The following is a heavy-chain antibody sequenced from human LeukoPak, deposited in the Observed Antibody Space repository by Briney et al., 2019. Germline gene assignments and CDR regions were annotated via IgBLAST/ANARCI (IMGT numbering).Heavy chain of an antibody. CDR2: ISDTGTT. CDR3: ATGYYEPFEK. J-gene: IGHJ4*02. CDR1: GGSISIYY. Sequence: SETLSLTCPVSGGSISIYYWNCIRQPPGKGPDWIWCISDTGTTKYNPAFKSRVTISVDTSKNQFSLKLTSVTAEDTAVYFCATGYYEPFEKWGQGTLVSVSS. D-gene: IGHD3-22*01. V-gene: IGHV4-59*01.